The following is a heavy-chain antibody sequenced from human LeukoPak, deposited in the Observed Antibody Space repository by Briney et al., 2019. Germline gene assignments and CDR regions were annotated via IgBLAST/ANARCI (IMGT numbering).Heavy chain of an antibody. J-gene: IGHJ4*02. CDR3: ARDSYHYYDSSGLNY. Sequence: ASVKVSCKASGYTFTSYYMHWVRQAPGQGLEWMGIINPSGGSTSYAQKFQGRVTMTRDTSTSTVYMELSSLRSEDTAVYYCARDSYHYYDSSGLNYWGQGTPVTVSS. V-gene: IGHV1-46*01. CDR1: GYTFTSYY. CDR2: INPSGGST. D-gene: IGHD3-22*01.